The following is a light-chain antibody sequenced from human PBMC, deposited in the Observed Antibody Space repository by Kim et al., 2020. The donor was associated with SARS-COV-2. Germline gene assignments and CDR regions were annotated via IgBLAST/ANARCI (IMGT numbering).Light chain of an antibody. CDR1: QTINNK. J-gene: IGKJ1*01. CDR2: DAT. Sequence: SPGERATLSCRASQTINNKLVWYQHKPGQAPRLLIYDATTGATGVPARFIGSGSETDFTLTISSLQSEDFAVYYCQQSNDWPPLTFGQGTKVDIK. V-gene: IGKV3-15*01. CDR3: QQSNDWPPLT.